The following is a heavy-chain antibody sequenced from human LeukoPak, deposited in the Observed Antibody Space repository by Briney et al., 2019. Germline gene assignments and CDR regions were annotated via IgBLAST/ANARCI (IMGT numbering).Heavy chain of an antibody. Sequence: PGGSLRLSCAASGFTFSDYYMSWIRQAPGKGLEWVSYISSSGSTIYYADSVKGRFTISRDNAKNSLYLQMNSLRAEDTAVYYCARESFGITGPDGRRYYFDYWGQGTLVTVSS. CDR2: ISSSGSTI. CDR1: GFTFSDYY. D-gene: IGHD1-20*01. V-gene: IGHV3-11*04. CDR3: ARESFGITGPDGRRYYFDY. J-gene: IGHJ4*02.